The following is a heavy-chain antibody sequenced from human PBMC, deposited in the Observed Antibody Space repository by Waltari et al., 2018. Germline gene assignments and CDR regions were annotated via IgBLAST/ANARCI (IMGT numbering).Heavy chain of an antibody. V-gene: IGHV1-2*02. CDR2: INPNRGDT. J-gene: IGHJ3*02. Sequence: QMQLVQSGTEVQKPGASVKVSCEASGSTFTAFSLHWVRQSPGHGTEWMGWINPNRGDTKLAENVQGRDTMNRDTSIRTSYIELSRLQSDDTAVYYCARDTSPLYYDSAGLDAFESWGQGTLVTVSS. CDR1: GSTFTAFS. CDR3: ARDTSPLYYDSAGLDAFES. D-gene: IGHD3-22*01.